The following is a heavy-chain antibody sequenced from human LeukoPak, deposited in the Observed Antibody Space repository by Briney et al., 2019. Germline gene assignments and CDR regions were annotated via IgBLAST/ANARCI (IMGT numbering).Heavy chain of an antibody. CDR1: GFTFSSYG. Sequence: GRSLRLSCAASGFTFSSYGMHWVRQAPGKGLEWVAFIRYDGSNKYYADSVKGRFTISRDNSKNTLYLQMNSLRAEDTAVYYCAKDVDDGSLPDYWGQGTLVTVSS. CDR2: IRYDGSNK. V-gene: IGHV3-30*02. CDR3: AKDVDDGSLPDY. D-gene: IGHD2-15*01. J-gene: IGHJ4*02.